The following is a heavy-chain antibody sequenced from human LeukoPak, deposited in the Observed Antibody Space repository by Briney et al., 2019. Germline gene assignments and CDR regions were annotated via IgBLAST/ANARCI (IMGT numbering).Heavy chain of an antibody. J-gene: IGHJ4*02. V-gene: IGHV5-51*01. CDR1: GYSFNTYW. CDR3: ATRPYYGGSGSYWLY. Sequence: NTGESLKNSCQGSGYSFNTYWIGWVRQMPGKGLEWMGIIHPADSDTRYSPSFQGQVTISADKSIGTTYLQWSSLKASDTAMYYCATRPYYGGSGSYWLYWGQGTLVTVSS. D-gene: IGHD3-22*01. CDR2: IHPADSDT.